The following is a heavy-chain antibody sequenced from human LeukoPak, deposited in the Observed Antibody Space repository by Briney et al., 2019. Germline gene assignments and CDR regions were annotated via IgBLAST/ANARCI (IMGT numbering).Heavy chain of an antibody. Sequence: SETLSLTCTVSGGSISSYYWSWIRQPPGKGLEWMGYIYYSGSTNYNPSLKSRVTISVDTSKTQFSLKLSSVTAADTAVYYSARAPRSLNCSGGSCYSVHYYYYMDVWGKGTTVTVSS. CDR1: GGSISSYY. D-gene: IGHD2-15*01. CDR3: ARAPRSLNCSGGSCYSVHYYYYMDV. J-gene: IGHJ6*03. CDR2: IYYSGST. V-gene: IGHV4-59*01.